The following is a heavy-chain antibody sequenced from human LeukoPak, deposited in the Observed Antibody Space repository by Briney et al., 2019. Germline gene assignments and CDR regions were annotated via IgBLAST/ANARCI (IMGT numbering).Heavy chain of an antibody. CDR3: ATAPILRGEGGEHYKYGMDV. D-gene: IGHD2-2*02. CDR1: VGSISSGNW. CDR2: IYHNGTP. V-gene: IGHV4/OR15-8*03. Sequence: PSETLSLTCGVSVGSISSGNWWSWVRQSPGKGLKWIGEIYHNGTPNYNPSLKSRVTISADTFKNHFSLKLTSVTAADTAVYYCATAPILRGEGGEHYKYGMDVWGQGTTVIVSS. J-gene: IGHJ6*02.